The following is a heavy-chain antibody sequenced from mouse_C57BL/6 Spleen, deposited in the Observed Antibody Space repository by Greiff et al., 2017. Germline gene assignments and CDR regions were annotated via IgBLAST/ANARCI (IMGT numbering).Heavy chain of an antibody. V-gene: IGHV1-61*01. CDR2: IYPSDSET. CDR1: GYTFTSYW. J-gene: IGHJ4*01. D-gene: IGHD2-2*01. Sequence: QVQLQQPGAELVRPGSSVKLSCKASGYTFTSYWMDWVKQRPGQGLEWIVNIYPSDSETHYNQKFKDKATLTVDKSSSTAYMQLSSLTSEDSAVYYCARFLGYNYAMDYWGQGTSVTVSS. CDR3: ARFLGYNYAMDY.